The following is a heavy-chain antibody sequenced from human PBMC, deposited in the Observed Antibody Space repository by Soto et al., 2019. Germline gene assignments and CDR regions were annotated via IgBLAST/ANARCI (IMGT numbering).Heavy chain of an antibody. D-gene: IGHD2-2*01. J-gene: IGHJ6*02. CDR2: ISAYNGNT. V-gene: IGHV1-18*04. CDR1: GYTFTSYG. CDR3: ARDCSSTSCYYYYYGMDV. Sequence: ASVQVSCKASGYTFTSYGISWVRQAPGQGLEWMGWISAYNGNTNYAQKLQGRVTMTTDTSTSTAYMELRSLRSDDTAVYYCARDCSSTSCYYYYYGMDVWGQGTTVTVSS.